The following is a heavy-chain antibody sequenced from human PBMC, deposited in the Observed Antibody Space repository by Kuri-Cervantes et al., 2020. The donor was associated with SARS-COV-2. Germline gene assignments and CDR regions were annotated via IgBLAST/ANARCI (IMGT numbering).Heavy chain of an antibody. Sequence: ASVKVSCKASRDTFTTFGFSWVRQAPGQGLEWMGGIIPFFGTPSYAQRFQGRVTMTTDTSTSTAYMELRNLRSDDTAVYYCARDPMWSRYYYDSSGSYYFDYWGQGTLVTVSS. CDR2: IIPFFGTP. D-gene: IGHD3-22*01. J-gene: IGHJ4*02. CDR3: ARDPMWSRYYYDSSGSYYFDY. V-gene: IGHV1-18*01. CDR1: RDTFTTFG.